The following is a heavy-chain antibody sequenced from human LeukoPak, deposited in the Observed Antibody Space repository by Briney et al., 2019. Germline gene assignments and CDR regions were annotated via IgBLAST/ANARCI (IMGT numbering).Heavy chain of an antibody. CDR3: ARGGDLRSLDYFDY. J-gene: IGHJ4*02. Sequence: SETLSLTCTVSGGSISSSSYYWGWIRQPPGKGLEWIGSIYYSGSTYYNPSLKSRVTISVDTSKNQFSLKLSSVTAADTAVYYCARGGDLRSLDYFDYWGQGTLVTVSS. V-gene: IGHV4-39*07. D-gene: IGHD3-3*01. CDR2: IYYSGST. CDR1: GGSISSSSYY.